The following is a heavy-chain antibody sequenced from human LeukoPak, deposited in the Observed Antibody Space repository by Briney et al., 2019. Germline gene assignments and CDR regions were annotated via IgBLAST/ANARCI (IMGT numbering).Heavy chain of an antibody. D-gene: IGHD6-13*01. Sequence: PSETLSLTCTVSGGSISSSSYYWGWIRQPPGKGLEWIGSIYYSGSTYYNPSLKSRVTISVDTSKNQFSLKLSSVTAADTAVYYCARGLIDSSWYNWFDPWGQGTLVTVSS. CDR2: IYYSGST. V-gene: IGHV4-39*07. CDR3: ARGLIDSSWYNWFDP. CDR1: GGSISSSSYY. J-gene: IGHJ5*02.